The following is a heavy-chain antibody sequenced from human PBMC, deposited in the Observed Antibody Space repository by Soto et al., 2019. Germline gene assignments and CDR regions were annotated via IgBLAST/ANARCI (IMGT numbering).Heavy chain of an antibody. J-gene: IGHJ4*02. D-gene: IGHD2-2*01. Sequence: QVQLVQSGAEVKKPGSSVKVSCKASGGTFSSYTISWVRQAPGQGLEWMGRIIPILGRANYAQKFQGRVRNTADKCTSAADMEVISVSSEDTAVYYCACYHSLEYYFDYWGQGSLVTVCS. CDR3: ACYHSLEYYFDY. CDR1: GGTFSSYT. CDR2: IIPILGRA. V-gene: IGHV1-69*02.